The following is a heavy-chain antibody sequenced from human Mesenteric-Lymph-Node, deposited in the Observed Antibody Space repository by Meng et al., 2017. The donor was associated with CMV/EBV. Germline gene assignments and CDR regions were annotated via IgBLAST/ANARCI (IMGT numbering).Heavy chain of an antibody. J-gene: IGHJ6*02. CDR1: GGSVSSGSYY. CDR2: IYYSGST. Sequence: SETLSLTCTVPGGSVSSGSYYWSWIRQPPGKGLEWIGYIYYSGSTNYNPSLKSRVTISVDTSKNQFSLKLSSVTAADTAVYYCARDKGGGDYYGMDVWGQGTTVTVSS. V-gene: IGHV4-61*01. CDR3: ARDKGGGDYYGMDV. D-gene: IGHD3-16*01.